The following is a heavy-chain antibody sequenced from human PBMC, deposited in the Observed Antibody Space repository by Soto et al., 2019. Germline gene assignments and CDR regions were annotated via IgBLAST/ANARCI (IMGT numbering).Heavy chain of an antibody. CDR1: GFSLTTSGVG. J-gene: IGHJ4*02. V-gene: IGHV2-5*01. CDR3: AHRVLRTVFGLVTTTAIYFDF. D-gene: IGHD3-3*01. Sequence: QITLNESGPTVVRPTETLTLTCRLSGFSLTTSGVGVGWIRQSPGKAPEWLALLYWYDDKSYSASLKSRLTITKDTSKNQVVLTVSDLDPTDTATYYCAHRVLRTVFGLVTTTAIYFDFWGQGTPVAFSS. CDR2: LYWYDDK.